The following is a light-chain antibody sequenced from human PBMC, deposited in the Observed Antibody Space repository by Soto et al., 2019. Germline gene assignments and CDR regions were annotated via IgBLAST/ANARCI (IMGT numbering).Light chain of an antibody. V-gene: IGKV3D-15*01. Sequence: ELLMTPSPATLAVSPVETASRSCRAQQSAGNFLAWYQQKPSQAPRLLISYISTRATGIPARFSGSGSGTEFTLTINSLQSEDSAVYYCQQHNQWPITFGQGTRLEIK. J-gene: IGKJ5*01. CDR1: QSAGNF. CDR2: YIS. CDR3: QQHNQWPIT.